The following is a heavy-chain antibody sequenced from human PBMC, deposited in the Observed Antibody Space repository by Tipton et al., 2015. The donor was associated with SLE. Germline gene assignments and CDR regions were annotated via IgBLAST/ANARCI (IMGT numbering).Heavy chain of an antibody. Sequence: TLSLTCTVSGAPITSYFWSWIRQTPGKGLEWIGYISYGGGTNYNPSLKSRVTISVDTAKNQFSLKLTSVTAADTAVYYCARGMVTWRGAIVGVDVWGQGTTVNVSS. J-gene: IGHJ6*02. CDR1: GAPITSYF. CDR3: ARGMVTWRGAIVGVDV. CDR2: ISYGGGT. D-gene: IGHD2-21*02. V-gene: IGHV4-59*08.